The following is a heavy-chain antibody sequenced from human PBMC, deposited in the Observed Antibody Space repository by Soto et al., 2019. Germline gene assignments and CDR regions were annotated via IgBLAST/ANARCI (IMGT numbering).Heavy chain of an antibody. J-gene: IGHJ6*02. CDR3: AGGTVTNYDYYYGMDV. CDR2: IDPSDSYT. Sequence: GESLKISCNGSGYSFTIYWISWVRQMPGKGLEWMGRIDPSDSYTNYSPSFQGHVTISADKSISTAYLQWSSLKASDTAMYYCAGGTVTNYDYYYGMDVWGQGTTVTVSS. V-gene: IGHV5-10-1*01. CDR1: GYSFTIYW. D-gene: IGHD4-4*01.